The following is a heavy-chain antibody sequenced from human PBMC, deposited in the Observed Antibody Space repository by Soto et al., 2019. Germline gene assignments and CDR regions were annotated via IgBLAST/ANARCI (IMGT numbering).Heavy chain of an antibody. CDR3: ARGSGYCSSTSCYGYGMDV. CDR1: GGSISSGDCY. D-gene: IGHD2-2*01. Sequence: SETLSLTCTVSGGSISSGDCYWSWIRQPPGKGLEWIGYIYYSGSTYYNPSLKSRVTISVDTSKNQFSLKPSSVTAADTAVYYCARGSGYCSSTSCYGYGMDVWGHGTTVTVSS. CDR2: IYYSGST. V-gene: IGHV4-30-4*01. J-gene: IGHJ6*02.